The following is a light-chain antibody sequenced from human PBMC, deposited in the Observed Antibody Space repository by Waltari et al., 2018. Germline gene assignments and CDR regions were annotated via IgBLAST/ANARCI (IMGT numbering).Light chain of an antibody. V-gene: IGKV1-5*03. CDR3: QKYNNYPYT. J-gene: IGKJ2*01. CDR2: QAS. CDR1: QTISNW. Sequence: DIQLTQSPSHLSASVGDRVTITCRTSQTISNWLAWYQQKSGKAPNLLIYQASSFKSGVPSRFSGSGSGTEFSLTIRSLQPEDFATYYCQKYNNYPYTFGQGTKLEIK.